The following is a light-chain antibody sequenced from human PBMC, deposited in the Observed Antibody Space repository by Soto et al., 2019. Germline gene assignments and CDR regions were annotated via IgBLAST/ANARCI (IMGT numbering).Light chain of an antibody. V-gene: IGLV2-14*01. CDR2: DVS. CDR3: TSYTSSSNLV. Sequence: QSALTQPASVSGSPGQSITISCTGTSSDVGGYNYVSWYQQHPGKAPKLMIYDVSNRTSGVSNRFSGSKSGNTASLTISGLQAEDEADYYCTSYTSSSNLVFGGGTKVTVL. CDR1: SSDVGGYNY. J-gene: IGLJ2*01.